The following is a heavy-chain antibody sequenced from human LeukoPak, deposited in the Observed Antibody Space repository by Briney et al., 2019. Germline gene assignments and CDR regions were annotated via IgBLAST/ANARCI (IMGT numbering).Heavy chain of an antibody. CDR2: IDEHGFKT. J-gene: IGHJ4*02. CDR3: ARDGITCTRDY. V-gene: IGHV3-7*01. D-gene: IGHD1-7*01. Sequence: GGSLRLSCAASGFTFSIYAMTWVRQAPGKGLEWVASIDEHGFKTYYAASVTGRFTISKDTAKNSLDLQMNSLRAEDTAVYYCARDGITCTRDYWGQGALVTVSS. CDR1: GFTFSIYA.